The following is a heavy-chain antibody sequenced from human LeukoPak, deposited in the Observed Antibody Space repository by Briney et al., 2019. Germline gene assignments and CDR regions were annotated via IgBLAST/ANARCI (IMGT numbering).Heavy chain of an antibody. CDR3: ARGSLHHSSYGMDV. Sequence: GGSLRLSRAASGFTFSDYYMSWIRQAPGKGLEWVSYISSSGSTIYYADSVKGRFTISRDNAKNSLYLQMNSLRAEDTAVYYCARGSLHHSSYGMDVWGQGTTVTVSS. J-gene: IGHJ6*02. V-gene: IGHV3-11*01. CDR2: ISSSGSTI. D-gene: IGHD1-14*01. CDR1: GFTFSDYY.